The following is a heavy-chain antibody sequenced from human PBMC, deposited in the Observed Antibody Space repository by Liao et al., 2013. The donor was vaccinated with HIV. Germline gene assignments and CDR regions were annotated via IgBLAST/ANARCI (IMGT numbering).Heavy chain of an antibody. Sequence: QVQLQQWGAGLLKPSETLSLTCAVYGGSFSGYYWSWIRQPPGKGLEWIGEINHSGSTNYNPSLKSRVTISVDTSKNQFSLKLSSVTAADTAVYYCARQIWDYYYHYMDVWGKGTTVTVSS. J-gene: IGHJ6*03. CDR3: ARQIWDYYYHYMDV. D-gene: IGHD2/OR15-2a*01. CDR2: INHSGST. CDR1: GGSFSGYY. V-gene: IGHV4-34*01.